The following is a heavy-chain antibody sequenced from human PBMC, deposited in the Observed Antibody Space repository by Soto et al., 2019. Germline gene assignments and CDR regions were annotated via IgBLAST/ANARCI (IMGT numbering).Heavy chain of an antibody. CDR2: INHSGST. D-gene: IGHD3-3*01. Sequence: SETLSLTCAFYCGSFIGYYWSWIRQPPWKGLEWIGEINHSGSTNYNPSLKSRVTISVDTSKNQFSLKLSSVTAADTAVYYCARAGRYYDFWSGYYGGYYYYGMDVWGQGTTVTVSS. J-gene: IGHJ6*02. CDR3: ARAGRYYDFWSGYYGGYYYYGMDV. V-gene: IGHV4-34*01. CDR1: CGSFIGYY.